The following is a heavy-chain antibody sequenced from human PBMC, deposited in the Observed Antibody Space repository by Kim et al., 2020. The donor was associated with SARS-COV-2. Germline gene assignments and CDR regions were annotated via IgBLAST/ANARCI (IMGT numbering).Heavy chain of an antibody. V-gene: IGHV3-21*01. CDR1: GFTFSSYN. D-gene: IGHD6-13*01. CDR3: ARFSSDSSSRSYYFDY. Sequence: GGSLRLSCAASGFTFSSYNMNWVRQAPGKGLEWISSICSGGTYIHSADSMKGRFTISRDNTKNSLYLQMNSLRVEDTAVYYCARFSSDSSSRSYYFDYWGQGTLVTVSS. CDR2: ICSGGTYI. J-gene: IGHJ4*02.